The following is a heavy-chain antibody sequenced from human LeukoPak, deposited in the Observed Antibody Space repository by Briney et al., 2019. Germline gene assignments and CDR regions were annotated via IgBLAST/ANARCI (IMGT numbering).Heavy chain of an antibody. CDR2: FDPEDGET. CDR3: ATGGWVPYYYYGMDV. V-gene: IGHV1-24*01. Sequence: GASVKVSCKVSGYTLTELSMHWVRQAPGKGLEWMGGFDPEDGETIYAQKFQGRVTMTEDTSTDTAYMGLSSLRSEDTAVYYCATGGWVPYYYYGMDVWGQGTTVTVSS. J-gene: IGHJ6*02. D-gene: IGHD3-22*01. CDR1: GYTLTELS.